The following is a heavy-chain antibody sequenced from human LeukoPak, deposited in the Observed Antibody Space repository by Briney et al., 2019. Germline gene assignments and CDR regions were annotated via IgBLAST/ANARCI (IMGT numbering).Heavy chain of an antibody. D-gene: IGHD3-10*01. CDR3: AKGWFGELLSGFDP. CDR1: GFTFSGFW. J-gene: IGHJ5*02. V-gene: IGHV3-23*01. Sequence: PGGSLRLSCAVSGFTFSGFWMSWSRQAPGKGLEWVSAISGSGGSTYYADSVKGRFTISRDNSKNTLYLQMNSLRAEDTAVYYCAKGWFGELLSGFDPWGQGTLVTVSS. CDR2: ISGSGGST.